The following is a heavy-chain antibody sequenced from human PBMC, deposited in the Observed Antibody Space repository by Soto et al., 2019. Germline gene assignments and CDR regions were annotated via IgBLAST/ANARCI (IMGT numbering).Heavy chain of an antibody. CDR3: ARDRGGWFDP. CDR1: GGSVSSGSYY. CDR2: IYYSGST. Sequence: QVQLQESGPGLVKPSETLSLTCTVSGGSVSSGSYYWSWIRQPPGKGLEWIGYIYYSGSTNYHLSLRSRVTISVATSKIPFSLKLSSVTAADTGVYFWARDRGGWFDPWGQGTLVTVSS. V-gene: IGHV4-61*01. J-gene: IGHJ5*02.